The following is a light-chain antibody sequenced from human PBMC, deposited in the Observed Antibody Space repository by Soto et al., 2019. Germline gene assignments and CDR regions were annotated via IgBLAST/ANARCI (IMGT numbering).Light chain of an antibody. CDR2: GAS. CDR1: QSVSSRF. J-gene: IGKJ1*01. V-gene: IGKV3-15*01. Sequence: EIVLPQSPGTLSLSPGERSTLSCRASQSVSSRFLAWYQQKPGQAPRLLIYGASTRATGIPARFSGSGSGTEFTLTISSLQSEDFAVYYCQQYNNWRTFGQGTKVDIK. CDR3: QQYNNWRT.